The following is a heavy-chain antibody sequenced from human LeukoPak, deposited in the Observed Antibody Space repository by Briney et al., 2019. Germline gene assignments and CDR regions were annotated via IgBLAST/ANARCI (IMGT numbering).Heavy chain of an antibody. CDR2: INPNSGGT. CDR3: ARDGIAAAGNYYYYYYYMDV. V-gene: IGHV1-2*02. Sequence: ASVKVSCKASGYTFTGYYMHWVRQAPGQGLEWMGWINPNSGGTNYAQKFQGRVTMTRDTSISTAYMELSRLRSDDTAVYYCARDGIAAAGNYYYYYYYMDVWGKGTTVTVSS. J-gene: IGHJ6*03. D-gene: IGHD6-13*01. CDR1: GYTFTGYY.